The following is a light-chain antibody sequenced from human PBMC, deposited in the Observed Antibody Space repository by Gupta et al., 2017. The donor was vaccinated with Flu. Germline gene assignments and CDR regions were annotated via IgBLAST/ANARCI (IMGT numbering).Light chain of an antibody. J-gene: IGKJ1*01. V-gene: IGKV3-20*01. Sequence: DNVLTQSPGTLSLSPGERATISCRASHSLTSNYLAWYQQRPGQPPRLIIHGTSRSATGIPDRFSGSWSGSDFSLTINGLEPEDFAVYYCHQYGDSPQTFGQGTKVEI. CDR2: GTS. CDR1: HSLTSNY. CDR3: HQYGDSPQT.